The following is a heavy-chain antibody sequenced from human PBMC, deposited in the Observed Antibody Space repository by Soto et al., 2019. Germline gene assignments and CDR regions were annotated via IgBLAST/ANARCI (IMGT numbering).Heavy chain of an antibody. V-gene: IGHV3-23*01. J-gene: IGHJ4*02. D-gene: IGHD2-2*01. Sequence: EVQLLESGGGLVQPGGSLRLSCVGSGFFFSSYTMTWVRQAPGKGLEWVSSFSATSENTYYADSVRGRFTISRDNSKNTLFLQMNSLTAEDTAMYYCAKARDQKGVRLPFDYWGQGILVIVSS. CDR3: AKARDQKGVRLPFDY. CDR1: GFFFSSYT. CDR2: FSATSENT.